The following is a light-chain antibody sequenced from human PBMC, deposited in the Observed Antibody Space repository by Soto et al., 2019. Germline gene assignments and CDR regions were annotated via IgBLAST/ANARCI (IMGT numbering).Light chain of an antibody. V-gene: IGKV3-20*01. J-gene: IGKJ1*01. CDR1: QSVSSSY. CDR3: QQYGSSLRT. CDR2: GAS. Sequence: EIVLTQSPGTLSLSPGERATLSCRASQSVSSSYLAWYQQKPGQAPRLLIYGASRRATGIPDRFSGSGSGTDFTLTISRLEPEDFAVYYCQQYGSSLRTFGQGTKVEIK.